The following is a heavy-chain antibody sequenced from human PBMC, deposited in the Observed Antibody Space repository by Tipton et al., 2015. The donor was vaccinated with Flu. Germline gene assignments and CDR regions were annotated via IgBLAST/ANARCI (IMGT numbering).Heavy chain of an antibody. Sequence: LRLSCTVSGGSISSYYWSWIRQPPGKGLEWIGYIYYSGSTNYNPSLKSRVTISVDTSKNQFSLKLSSVTAADTAVYYCARGYGSGTWGQGTLVTVSS. CDR3: ARGYGSGT. CDR1: GGSISSYY. J-gene: IGHJ5*02. V-gene: IGHV4-59*01. CDR2: IYYSGST. D-gene: IGHD3-10*01.